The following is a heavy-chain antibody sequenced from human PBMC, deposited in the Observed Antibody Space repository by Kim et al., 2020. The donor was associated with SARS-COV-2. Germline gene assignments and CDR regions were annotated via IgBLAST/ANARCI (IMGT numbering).Heavy chain of an antibody. CDR2: ISSSSGYT. J-gene: IGHJ4*01. CDR3: ARVSLGSSRWYSFDY. V-gene: IGHV3-11*05. CDR1: GFTFSDYY. D-gene: IGHD6-13*01. Sequence: GGSLRLYCAASGFTFSDYYMSWIRQAPGKGLEWVSYISSSSGYTNYADSLKGRFTISRDNPKNSLYLQMNSLRADDTAVYYCARVSLGSSRWYSFDYWG.